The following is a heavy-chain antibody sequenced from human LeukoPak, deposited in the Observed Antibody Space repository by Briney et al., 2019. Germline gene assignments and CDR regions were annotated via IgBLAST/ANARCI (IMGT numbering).Heavy chain of an antibody. Sequence: SETLSLTCTVSGDSISSYYWNWIRQSPGKGLEWIGYIYYSGSTNYNPSLKSRVTISVDTSKNQFSLKLSSVTAADTAVYYCARGPYYDFWSGYYRDYYGMDVWGQGTTVTVSS. J-gene: IGHJ6*02. CDR3: ARGPYYDFWSGYYRDYYGMDV. V-gene: IGHV4-59*01. D-gene: IGHD3-3*01. CDR1: GDSISSYY. CDR2: IYYSGST.